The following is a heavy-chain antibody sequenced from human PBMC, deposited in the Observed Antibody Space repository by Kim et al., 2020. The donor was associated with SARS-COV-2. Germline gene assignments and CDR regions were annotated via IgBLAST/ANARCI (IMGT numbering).Heavy chain of an antibody. CDR3: AKDIF. D-gene: IGHD3-9*01. V-gene: IGHV3-21*04. J-gene: IGHJ1*01. CDR1: GFIFSSYG. CDR2: ISNSGSHT. Sequence: GGSLRLSCAASGFIFSSYGMSWFRQAPGKGPEWVADISNSGSHTHYADSVKGRFTISRDTAKNTLFLQMKSLSAEDTAVYYCAKDIFWGDGTLVNV.